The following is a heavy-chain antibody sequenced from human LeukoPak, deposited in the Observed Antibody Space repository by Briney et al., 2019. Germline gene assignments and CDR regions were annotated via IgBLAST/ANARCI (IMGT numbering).Heavy chain of an antibody. Sequence: GESLKISCKGSGYIFTNFWIGWVRQMPGKGLEWMGNIYPGDSDTKYSPSFQGQVTLTVDKSISTAYLQWSSLKTPDTAIYYCARRHLGGWRYSDYWGQGTLVTVSS. D-gene: IGHD6-19*01. CDR2: IYPGDSDT. CDR3: ARRHLGGWRYSDY. CDR1: GYIFTNFW. J-gene: IGHJ4*02. V-gene: IGHV5-51*01.